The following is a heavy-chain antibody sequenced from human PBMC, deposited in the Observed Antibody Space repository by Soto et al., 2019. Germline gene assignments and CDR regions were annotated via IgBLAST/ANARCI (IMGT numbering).Heavy chain of an antibody. CDR1: GFTFSSYS. CDR2: ISSSSSYI. CDR3: ARDLRYDYVWGSYRLQNYGMDV. V-gene: IGHV3-21*01. Sequence: GESLRLSCAASGFTFSSYSMNWVRQAPGKGLEWVSSISSSSSYIYYADSVKGRFTISRDNAKNSLYLQMNSLRAEDTAVYYCARDLRYDYVWGSYRLQNYGMDVWGQGTTVTVSS. J-gene: IGHJ6*02. D-gene: IGHD3-16*02.